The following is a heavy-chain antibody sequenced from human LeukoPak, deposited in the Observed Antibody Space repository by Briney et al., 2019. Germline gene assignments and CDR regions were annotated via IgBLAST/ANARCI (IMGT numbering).Heavy chain of an antibody. CDR1: GFTFSSYG. CDR2: ILKDGSNT. D-gene: IGHD2-2*01. V-gene: IGHV3-33*05. Sequence: GEYLKIFCAASGFTFSSYGLHWVRQAPGKGLEWVALILKDGSNTYYEVSVKGRFNISRDNSKNTLYLQMNSLRGEDTAVYFCARGIGDCRSSSCHLYFDYWGQGTLVTVSS. J-gene: IGHJ4*02. CDR3: ARGIGDCRSSSCHLYFDY.